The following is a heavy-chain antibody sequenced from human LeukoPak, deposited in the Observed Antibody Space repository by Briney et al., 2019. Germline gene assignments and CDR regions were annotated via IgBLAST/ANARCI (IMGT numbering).Heavy chain of an antibody. D-gene: IGHD5-24*01. Sequence: GGSLRLSCAASGFTFDDYAMHWVRQAPGKGLEWVSLISWDGGSTYYADSVKGRFTISRDNSKNSLYLQMNSLRAEDTALYCCAKSETGDGYNWDAFDIWGQGTMVTVSS. CDR2: ISWDGGST. CDR3: AKSETGDGYNWDAFDI. V-gene: IGHV3-43D*03. CDR1: GFTFDDYA. J-gene: IGHJ3*02.